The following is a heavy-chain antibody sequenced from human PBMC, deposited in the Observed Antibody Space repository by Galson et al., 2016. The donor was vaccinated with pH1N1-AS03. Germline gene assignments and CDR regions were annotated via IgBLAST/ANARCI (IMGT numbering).Heavy chain of an antibody. CDR1: GGSISSYY. J-gene: IGHJ6*02. CDR2: IYYSGGT. Sequence: ETLSLTCTVSGGSISSYYCTWIRQPPGKGLEWIGHIYYSGGTNYNPSLKSRVTITVDTSKNQFSLKLSSVTAADTAVYYCARVRSSLTFYDGLDVWGQGTTVTVSS. V-gene: IGHV4-59*01. D-gene: IGHD6-13*01. CDR3: ARVRSSLTFYDGLDV.